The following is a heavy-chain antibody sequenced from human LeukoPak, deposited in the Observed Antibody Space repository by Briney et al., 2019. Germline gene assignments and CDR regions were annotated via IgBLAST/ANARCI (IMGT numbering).Heavy chain of an antibody. V-gene: IGHV4-30-4*01. Sequence: SETLSLTCTVSGGSISSGDYYWSWIRQPPGKGLEWIGYMYYSGSTYYNPSLKSRVVISVDTSKNQFTLKLSSVTAADTAVYYCARPYYYDSRIDPWGQGILVTVSS. J-gene: IGHJ5*02. D-gene: IGHD3-22*01. CDR2: MYYSGST. CDR3: ARPYYYDSRIDP. CDR1: GGSISSGDYY.